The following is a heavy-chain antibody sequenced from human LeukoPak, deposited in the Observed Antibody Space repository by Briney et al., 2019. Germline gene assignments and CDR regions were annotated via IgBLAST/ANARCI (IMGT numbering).Heavy chain of an antibody. CDR1: GYTFTSYA. CDR2: INAGNGNT. J-gene: IGHJ6*02. D-gene: IGHD4-23*01. CDR3: ARDLEKWPYPENSLYGMDV. Sequence: GASVKVSCKASGYTFTSYAMHWVRQAPGQRLEWMGWINAGNGNTKYSQKFQGRVTITRDTSASTAYMELSSLRAEDTAVYYCARDLEKWPYPENSLYGMDVWGQGTTVTVSS. V-gene: IGHV1-3*01.